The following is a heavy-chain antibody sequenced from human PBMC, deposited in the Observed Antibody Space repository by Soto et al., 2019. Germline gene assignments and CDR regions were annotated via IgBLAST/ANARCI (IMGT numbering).Heavy chain of an antibody. J-gene: IGHJ4*02. CDR1: GGSISSGGYY. CDR2: IYHSGST. CDR3: ASTEDFFDY. Sequence: SETLSLTCTVSGGSISSGGYYWSWIRQHPGKGLEWIRYIYHSGSTYYNPSLKSRVTISVDRSKNQFSLKLSSVTAADTAVYYCASTEDFFDYWGQGTLVTVSS. V-gene: IGHV4-31*03.